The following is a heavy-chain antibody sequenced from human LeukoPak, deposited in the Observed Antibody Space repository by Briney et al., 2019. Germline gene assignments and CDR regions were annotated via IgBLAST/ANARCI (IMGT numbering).Heavy chain of an antibody. Sequence: GGSLRLSCAASGFAFSYYWMNWVRQAPGKGLEWVANIKQDGSEKNYVDSVKGRFTISRDNAKNSLCLQMNSLRAEDTAVYYCARASGWTPDNWGQGTLVTVSS. CDR2: IKQDGSEK. V-gene: IGHV3-7*01. CDR3: ARASGWTPDN. J-gene: IGHJ4*02. D-gene: IGHD6-19*01. CDR1: GFAFSYYW.